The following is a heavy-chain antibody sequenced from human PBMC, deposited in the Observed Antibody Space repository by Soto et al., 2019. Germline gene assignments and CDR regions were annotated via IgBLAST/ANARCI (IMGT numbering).Heavy chain of an antibody. V-gene: IGHV4-59*08. J-gene: IGHJ4*02. CDR3: ARRYGGTFDY. CDR1: GGSLSSYY. D-gene: IGHD2-15*01. CDR2: IYYSGST. Sequence: SETLSLTCTVSGGSLSSYYWSWIRQPPGKGLEWIGYIYYSGSTNYNPSLKSRVTISVDTSKTQFSLKLSSVTAADTAVYYCARRYGGTFDYWGQGTLVTVSS.